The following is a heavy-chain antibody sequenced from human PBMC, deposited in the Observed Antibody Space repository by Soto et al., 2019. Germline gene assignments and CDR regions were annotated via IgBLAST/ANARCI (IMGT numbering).Heavy chain of an antibody. CDR2: IYHSGST. CDR1: GGSISSGGYS. D-gene: IGHD2-2*01. Sequence: SETLSLTCAVSGGSISSGGYSWSWIRQPPGKGLEWIGYIYHSGSTYYNPSLKSRVTISVDRSKNQFSLKLSSVTAADTAVYYCASWRCSSTSCQNYYYYGMDVWGQGTTVTVSS. J-gene: IGHJ6*02. CDR3: ASWRCSSTSCQNYYYYGMDV. V-gene: IGHV4-30-2*01.